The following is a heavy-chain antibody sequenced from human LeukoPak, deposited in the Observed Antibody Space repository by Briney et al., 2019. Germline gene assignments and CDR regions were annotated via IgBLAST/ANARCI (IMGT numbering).Heavy chain of an antibody. D-gene: IGHD2-15*01. CDR3: AGQYELLSNAFDI. CDR2: MSGSGGST. Sequence: HPGGSLRLSCTVSGFTFTSYAMSWVRQAPGKGLEWVSGMSGSGGSTYHADSVKGRFTISRDNSKNTLYLEMNSLRAEDTAVYYCAGQYELLSNAFDIWGQGTMVTVSS. CDR1: GFTFTSYA. V-gene: IGHV3-23*01. J-gene: IGHJ3*02.